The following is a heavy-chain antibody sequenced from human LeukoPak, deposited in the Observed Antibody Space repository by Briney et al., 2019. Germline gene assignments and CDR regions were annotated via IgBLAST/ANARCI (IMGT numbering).Heavy chain of an antibody. Sequence: SVKVSCKASGGTFSSYAISWVRQAPGQGLEWMGRIIPILGIADYAQKFQGRVTITADKSTSTAYMELSSLRSEDTAVYYCARDPLHCTNGVCYRYYYYYYGMDVWGQGTTVTVSS. J-gene: IGHJ6*02. CDR2: IIPILGIA. CDR3: ARDPLHCTNGVCYRYYYYYYGMDV. CDR1: GGTFSSYA. V-gene: IGHV1-69*04. D-gene: IGHD2-8*01.